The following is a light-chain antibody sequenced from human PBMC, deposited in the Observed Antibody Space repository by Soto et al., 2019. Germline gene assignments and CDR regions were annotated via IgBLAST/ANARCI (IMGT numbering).Light chain of an antibody. CDR3: MQALQTPRT. J-gene: IGKJ1*01. CDR2: LGF. V-gene: IGKV2-28*01. Sequence: DIVMTRSPLSLPVTPGEPASISCRSSQSLLDSSGYNYLDWYLQKPGQSPQLLIYLGFNRASGVPDRFSGSGSGTDFTLKISRVEAEDVGVYYCMQALQTPRTFGQGTKVEIK. CDR1: QSLLDSSGYNY.